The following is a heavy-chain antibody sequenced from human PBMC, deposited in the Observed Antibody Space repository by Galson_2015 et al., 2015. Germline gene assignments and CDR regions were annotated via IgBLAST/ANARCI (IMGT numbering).Heavy chain of an antibody. Sequence: SETLSLTCTVSGGSISSSSYYWGWIRQPPGKGQEWIGSIYYSGSTYYNPSLKSRVTISVDTSKNQFSLKLSSVTAADTAVYYCARGMPHSSSSSEDYWGQGTLVTVSS. CDR2: IYYSGST. V-gene: IGHV4-39*01. CDR3: ARGMPHSSSSSEDY. CDR1: GGSISSSSYY. J-gene: IGHJ4*02. D-gene: IGHD6-6*01.